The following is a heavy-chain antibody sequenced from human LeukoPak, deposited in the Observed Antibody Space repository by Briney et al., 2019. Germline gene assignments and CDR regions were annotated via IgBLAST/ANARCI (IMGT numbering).Heavy chain of an antibody. D-gene: IGHD6-13*01. Sequence: GGSLRLSCAASGFTFSTYWMHWVRQAPGKGLVWVSRIKSDGSSTNYADSVKGRFTISRDNAKSTLYLQMNSLRAEDTAVYYCAAGYSSSYWGQGTLVTVSS. CDR1: GFTFSTYW. CDR2: IKSDGSST. V-gene: IGHV3-74*01. CDR3: AAGYSSSY. J-gene: IGHJ4*02.